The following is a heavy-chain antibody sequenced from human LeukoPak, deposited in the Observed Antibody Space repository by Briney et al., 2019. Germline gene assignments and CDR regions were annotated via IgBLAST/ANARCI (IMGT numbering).Heavy chain of an antibody. CDR2: IYYSGST. V-gene: IGHV4-59*01. CDR1: GGSISSYY. Sequence: PSETLSITCTVSGGSISSYYWSWIRQPPGKGLEWIGYIYYSGSTNYNPSLKSRVTISVDTSKNQFSLKLSSVTAADTAVYYCARDDPSRVPFDLWGRGTLVTVSS. CDR3: ARDDPSRVPFDL. J-gene: IGHJ2*01.